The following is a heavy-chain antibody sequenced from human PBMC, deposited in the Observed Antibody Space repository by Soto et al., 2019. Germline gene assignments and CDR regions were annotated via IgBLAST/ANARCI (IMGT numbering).Heavy chain of an antibody. V-gene: IGHV4-34*01. J-gene: IGHJ4*02. CDR3: ARAYYDILTGYYHFDY. CDR2: INHSGST. CDR1: GGSSSGYY. D-gene: IGHD3-9*01. Sequence: PSETLSLTCAVYGGSSSGYYWSWIRQPPGKGLEWIGEINHSGSTNYNPSLKSRVTISVDTSKNQFSLKLSSVTAADTAVYYCARAYYDILTGYYHFDYWGQGTLVTVSS.